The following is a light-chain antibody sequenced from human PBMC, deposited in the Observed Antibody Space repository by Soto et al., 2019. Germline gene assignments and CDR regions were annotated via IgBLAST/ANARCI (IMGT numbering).Light chain of an antibody. J-gene: IGKJ5*01. Sequence: AIQLTQSPSSLSASVGDRVTITCRASQDITSALAWYQQKPGKAPNLLIYAASSLKSGVPSRFSVSGSGTDFTLTISSLQPEDFATYYCQQFNSYVITFGQGTRLE. CDR3: QQFNSYVIT. V-gene: IGKV1-13*02. CDR2: AAS. CDR1: QDITSA.